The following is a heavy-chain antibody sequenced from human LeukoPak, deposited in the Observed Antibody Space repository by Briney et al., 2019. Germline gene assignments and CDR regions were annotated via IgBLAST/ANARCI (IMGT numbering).Heavy chain of an antibody. J-gene: IGHJ5*02. Sequence: PSETLSLTCTVSGGSISSGGYYWSWIRQPAGKGLEWIGRIYTSGSTNYNPSLKSRVTISVDTSKNQFSLKLSSVTAADTAVYYCARDGYCSSTSCLVFDPWGQGTLVTVSS. CDR2: IYTSGST. CDR3: ARDGYCSSTSCLVFDP. D-gene: IGHD2-2*01. CDR1: GGSISSGGYY. V-gene: IGHV4-61*02.